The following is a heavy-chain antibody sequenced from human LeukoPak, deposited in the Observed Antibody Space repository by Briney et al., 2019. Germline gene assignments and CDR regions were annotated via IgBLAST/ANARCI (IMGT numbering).Heavy chain of an antibody. CDR1: GFTFSSYA. CDR3: AKGQGGYENHNWFDP. V-gene: IGHV3-23*01. CDR2: ISGSGGST. D-gene: IGHD5-12*01. J-gene: IGHJ5*02. Sequence: GGSLRLSCAASGFTFSSYAMSWVRQAPGKGLEWVSAISGSGGSTYYADSVKGRFTISRDNSKNTLYLQMNSLRAEDTAVYYCAKGQGGYENHNWFDPWGQGILVTVSS.